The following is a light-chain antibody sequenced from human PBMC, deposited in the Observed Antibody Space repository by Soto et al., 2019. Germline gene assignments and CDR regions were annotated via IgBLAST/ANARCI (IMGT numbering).Light chain of an antibody. CDR2: EVD. CDR1: SSDVGGYNY. J-gene: IGLJ1*01. V-gene: IGLV2-14*01. CDR3: SSYTSRNTLV. Sequence: QSALAQPASVSGSPGQSTIISCTGTSSDVGGYNYVSWYQQHPGKAPKFLIYEVDNRASGVSDRFSGSKSGNTASLTISGLQAEDEADYYCSSYTSRNTLVFGTGTKVTVL.